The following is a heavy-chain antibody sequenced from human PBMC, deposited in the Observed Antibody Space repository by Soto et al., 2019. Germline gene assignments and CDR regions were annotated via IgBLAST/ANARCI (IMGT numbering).Heavy chain of an antibody. CDR1: GVSMGSSSYY. CDR3: ARHKRITVVGVAPIRGIFDY. J-gene: IGHJ4*02. CDR2: LDYSGRS. Sequence: QVPLQESGPGLVKPSETLSLDCSVVGVSMGSSSYYWAWIRQPLGKGLEWIGGLDYSGRSYYNSSLNCRVILSIDTSNNKSSLKLNSVTATDTAVYYCARHKRITVVGVAPIRGIFDYWGKGDLGTVSS. D-gene: IGHD3-3*01. V-gene: IGHV4-39*01.